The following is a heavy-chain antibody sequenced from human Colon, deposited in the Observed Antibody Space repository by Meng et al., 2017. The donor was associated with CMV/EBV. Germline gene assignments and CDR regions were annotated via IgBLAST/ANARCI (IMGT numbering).Heavy chain of an antibody. V-gene: IGHV4-34*01. D-gene: IGHD2-8*01. J-gene: IGHJ6*02. Sequence: SQTPSLTGGFFGGAFTGYYWSWVRQTPGKGLEWIGEINDSGNTNYNTSLKSRVTISFDTSKKQVSLNLSSVTAADTAVYYCARGRPTRQFCTKTGWTFVALCHGMDVWGQGTTVTVSS. CDR2: INDSGNT. CDR3: ARGRPTRQFCTKTGWTFVALCHGMDV. CDR1: GGAFTGYY.